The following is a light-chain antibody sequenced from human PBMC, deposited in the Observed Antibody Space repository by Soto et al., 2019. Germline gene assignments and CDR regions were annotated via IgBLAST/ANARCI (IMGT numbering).Light chain of an antibody. Sequence: DIQMTQSPSSLSASVGDRVTITCRASQSISSHLNWYQQKPGKAPQLLIYEASSLQGGVPSRFSGSGSGTDFTLTISRLQPDDFAISYCQQRYSRPLTFGPGTRVDIK. V-gene: IGKV1-39*01. J-gene: IGKJ3*01. CDR1: QSISSH. CDR3: QQRYSRPLT. CDR2: EAS.